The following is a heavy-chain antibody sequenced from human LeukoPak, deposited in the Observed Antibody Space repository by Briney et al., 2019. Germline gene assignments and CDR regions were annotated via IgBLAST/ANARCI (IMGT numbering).Heavy chain of an antibody. CDR1: GLTFSSYG. V-gene: IGHV3-33*08. J-gene: IGHJ4*02. Sequence: PGGSLRLSYASSGLTFSSYGIHWVRQAPGKGLEWVAVIWYDGSNKYYADSVKGRFTISRDNSKNTLYLQMNSLRAQDTAVYYCARECGFRDGSSGYYFDYWGEGTLVTVSS. D-gene: IGHD3-22*01. CDR2: IWYDGSNK. CDR3: ARECGFRDGSSGYYFDY.